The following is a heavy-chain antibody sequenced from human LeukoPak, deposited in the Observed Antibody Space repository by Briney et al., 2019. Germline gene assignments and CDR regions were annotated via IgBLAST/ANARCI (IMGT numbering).Heavy chain of an antibody. CDR2: MNPNSGNT. CDR1: GYTFTSYD. D-gene: IGHD6-19*01. V-gene: IGHV1-8*01. J-gene: IGHJ5*02. Sequence: GASVKVSCKASGYTFTSYDINRVRPATGQGLEWMGWMNPNSGNTGYAQKFQGRVTMTRNTSISTAYMELSSLRSEDTAVYYCARGPVAVANWFDPWGQGTLVTVSS. CDR3: ARGPVAVANWFDP.